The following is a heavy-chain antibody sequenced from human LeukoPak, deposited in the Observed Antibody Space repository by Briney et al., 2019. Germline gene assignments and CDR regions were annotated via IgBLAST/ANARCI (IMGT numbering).Heavy chain of an antibody. CDR1: GFTFSSYA. CDR3: AKVKCGGDCYDYFDY. Sequence: RGGSLRLSCAASGFTFSSYAMNWVRQAPGKGLEWVSTISGSGGSTFYADSVKGRFTISRDNSKNTLYLQMNSLRAEDTAVYYCAKVKCGGDCYDYFDYWGQGTLVTVSS. D-gene: IGHD2-21*02. V-gene: IGHV3-23*01. CDR2: ISGSGGST. J-gene: IGHJ4*02.